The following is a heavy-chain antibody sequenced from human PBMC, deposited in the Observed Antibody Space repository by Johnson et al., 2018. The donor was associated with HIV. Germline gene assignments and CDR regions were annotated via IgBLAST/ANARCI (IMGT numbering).Heavy chain of an antibody. J-gene: IGHJ3*01. CDR2: INWNGNTI. D-gene: IGHD6-13*01. Sequence: EVQLVESGGGVVRPGGSLRLSCATSGFTFDNYGMNWVRQAPGNGLEWVSGINWNGNTIGYADSVKGRFTISRDNTENAQYLQMNSLRAEDTALYYCARAIAACGSSLEDHALVQGTIVTVSS. CDR3: ARAIAACGSSLEDHA. CDR1: GFTFDNYG. V-gene: IGHV3-20*04.